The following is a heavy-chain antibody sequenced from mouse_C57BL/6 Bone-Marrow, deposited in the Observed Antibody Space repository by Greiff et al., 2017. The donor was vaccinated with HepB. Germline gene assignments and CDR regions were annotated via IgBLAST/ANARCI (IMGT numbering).Heavy chain of an antibody. CDR3: VGHYDYDGYFDV. CDR1: GFTFNTYA. Sequence: EVQRVESGGGLVQPKGSLKLSCAASGFTFNTYAMHWVRQAPGKGLEWVARIRSKSSNYATYYADSVKDRFTISRDDSQSMLYLQMNNLKTEDTAMYCCVGHYDYDGYFDVWGTGTTVTVSS. V-gene: IGHV10-3*01. D-gene: IGHD2-4*01. CDR2: IRSKSSNYAT. J-gene: IGHJ1*03.